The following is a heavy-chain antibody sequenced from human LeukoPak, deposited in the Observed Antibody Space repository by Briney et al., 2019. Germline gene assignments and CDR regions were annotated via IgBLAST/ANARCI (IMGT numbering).Heavy chain of an antibody. Sequence: GGSLRLSCAASGFTVSSNYMNWVRQAPGKGLEWVSVIYSGGSTYYADSVKGRFTISRDNSKNTLYLQMNSLRAEDTAVYYCASDPHSAAANWFDPWGQGTLVTVSS. V-gene: IGHV3-66*01. CDR2: IYSGGST. CDR1: GFTVSSNY. J-gene: IGHJ5*02. D-gene: IGHD6-13*01. CDR3: ASDPHSAAANWFDP.